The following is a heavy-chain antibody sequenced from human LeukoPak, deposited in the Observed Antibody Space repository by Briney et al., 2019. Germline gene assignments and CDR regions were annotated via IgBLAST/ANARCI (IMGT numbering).Heavy chain of an antibody. V-gene: IGHV1-69*13. Sequence: SVKVSCKASGGTSSSYAISWVRQAPGQGLEWMGGIIPIFGTANYAQKFQGRVTITADESTSTAYMELSSLRSGDTAVYYCARPYCSSTSCYGGWFDPWGQGTLVTVSS. CDR2: IIPIFGTA. D-gene: IGHD2-2*01. CDR1: GGTSSSYA. CDR3: ARPYCSSTSCYGGWFDP. J-gene: IGHJ5*02.